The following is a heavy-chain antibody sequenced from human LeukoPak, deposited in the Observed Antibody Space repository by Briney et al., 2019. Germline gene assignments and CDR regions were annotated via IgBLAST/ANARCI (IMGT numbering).Heavy chain of an antibody. J-gene: IGHJ2*01. V-gene: IGHV4-39*07. Sequence: SETLSLTCTVSGGSISSRSYYWGWIRQPPGKWLEWIGSIYYSGSTYYNPSLKSRVTISVDTSRNQFSLKLSSVSAADTALYYCAREDGPGGTGWYFDLWGRGTLVTVSS. CDR1: GGSISSRSYY. D-gene: IGHD6-13*01. CDR3: AREDGPGGTGWYFDL. CDR2: IYYSGST.